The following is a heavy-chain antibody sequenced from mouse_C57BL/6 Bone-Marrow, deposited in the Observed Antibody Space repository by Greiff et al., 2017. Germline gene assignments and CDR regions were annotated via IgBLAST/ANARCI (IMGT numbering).Heavy chain of an antibody. V-gene: IGHV5-15*01. Sequence: EVMLVESGGGLVQPGGSLKLSCAASGFTFSDYGMAWVRQAPRKGPEWVAFISNLAYSIYYADTVTGRFTISRENAKNTLYLEMSSLRSEDTAMYYCAREDYGTPRGFAYWGQGTLVTVSA. CDR1: GFTFSDYG. D-gene: IGHD2-1*01. J-gene: IGHJ3*01. CDR2: ISNLAYSI. CDR3: AREDYGTPRGFAY.